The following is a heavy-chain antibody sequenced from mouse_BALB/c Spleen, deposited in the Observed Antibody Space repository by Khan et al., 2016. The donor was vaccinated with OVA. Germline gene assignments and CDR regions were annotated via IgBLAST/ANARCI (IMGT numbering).Heavy chain of an antibody. CDR1: GYSITNDYA. Sequence: EVQLQESGPGLVKPSQSLSLTYTVTGYSITNDYAWNWIRQFPGNKLEWMGYISSTGSTSYNPSLKSRISITRDTSKNQFFLQLRSVTSEDTATYYCARSLYYNYGYALDYWGRGTSVTVSS. D-gene: IGHD2-4*01. CDR3: ARSLYYNYGYALDY. CDR2: ISSTGST. V-gene: IGHV3-2*02. J-gene: IGHJ4*01.